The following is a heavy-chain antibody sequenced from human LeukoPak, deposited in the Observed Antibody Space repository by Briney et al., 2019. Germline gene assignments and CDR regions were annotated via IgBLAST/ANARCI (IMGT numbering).Heavy chain of an antibody. CDR3: AKVGRASGGYVFDY. D-gene: IGHD6-19*01. CDR2: ISGDGGST. CDR1: GFTFDDYA. V-gene: IGHV3-43*02. J-gene: IGHJ4*02. Sequence: GGSLRLSCAASGFTFDDYAMHWVRQAPGKGLEWVSLISGDGGSTYYADSVKGRFTISRDNSKNSLYLQMNSLRTEDTALYYCAKVGRASGGYVFDYWGQGTLVTVSS.